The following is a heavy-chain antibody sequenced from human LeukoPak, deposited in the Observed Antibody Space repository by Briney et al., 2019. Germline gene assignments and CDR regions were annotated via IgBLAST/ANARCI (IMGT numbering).Heavy chain of an antibody. Sequence: PSETLSLTCTVSGGSISSGDYYWSWIRQPPGKGLEWIGYIYYSGSTYYNPFLKSRVTISVDTSKNQFSLKLSSVTAADTAVYYCARGLGEFPDAFDIWGQGTMVTVSS. CDR3: ARGLGEFPDAFDI. CDR1: GGSISSGDYY. J-gene: IGHJ3*02. D-gene: IGHD3-16*01. CDR2: IYYSGST. V-gene: IGHV4-30-4*01.